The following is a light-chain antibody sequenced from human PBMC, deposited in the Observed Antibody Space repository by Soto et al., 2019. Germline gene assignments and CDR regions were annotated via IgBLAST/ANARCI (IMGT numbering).Light chain of an antibody. J-gene: IGKJ5*01. V-gene: IGKV3-11*01. CDR3: QQRSNWPIT. CDR2: YAS. CDR1: RSVSSY. Sequence: EIVLTQYQATLSLSPGESATLSCRATRSVSSYLAWYQQKPGQAPRLLIYYASSRPTDIPARFSGSGSGTDFTLTISSLEPEDFALYGCQQRSNWPITFCQGTRLEV.